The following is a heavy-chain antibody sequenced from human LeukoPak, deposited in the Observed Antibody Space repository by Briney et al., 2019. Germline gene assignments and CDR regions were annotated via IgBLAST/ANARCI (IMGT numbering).Heavy chain of an antibody. V-gene: IGHV3-21*04. CDR1: GFTFSSYS. D-gene: IGHD4-11*01. Sequence: GGSLRLSCAASGFTFSSYSMNWVRQAPGKGLEWVSSISSSSSYIYYADSVKGRFTITRDNSKNTLYLQMNSLRAEDTAVYYCAKSRRLQPGYWGQGTLVTVSS. CDR2: ISSSSSYI. J-gene: IGHJ4*02. CDR3: AKSRRLQPGY.